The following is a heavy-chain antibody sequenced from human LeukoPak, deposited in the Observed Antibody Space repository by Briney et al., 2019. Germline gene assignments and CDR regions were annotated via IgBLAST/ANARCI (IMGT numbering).Heavy chain of an antibody. CDR3: AREARIAAAGGWFDP. CDR2: VIPIFGTA. V-gene: IGHV1-69*01. CDR1: GGTFTSYA. Sequence: SVRVSCMASGGTFTSYAISWVRPAPGQRLEFMGGVIPIFGTANYAQKFQGRVTITVDESKSTTYIELRSLRPEDTAVYYCAREARIAAAGGWFDPWGQGTLVTVSS. J-gene: IGHJ5*02. D-gene: IGHD6-13*01.